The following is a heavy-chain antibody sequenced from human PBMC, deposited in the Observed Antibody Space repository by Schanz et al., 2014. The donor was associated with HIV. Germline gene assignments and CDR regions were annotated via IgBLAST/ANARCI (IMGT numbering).Heavy chain of an antibody. Sequence: VQLVESGGGVVQPGRSLRLSCVASGFNFSTYGMHWVRQAPGTGLEWVGEIKQDGSEKYIVDSVKGRFTISRDNAQNSVYLQMNSLRAEDTAVYYCARNWGWGFDFGGQGTLVTVSS. J-gene: IGHJ4*02. CDR3: ARNWGWGFDF. D-gene: IGHD7-27*01. CDR2: IKQDGSEK. CDR1: GFNFSTYG. V-gene: IGHV3-7*01.